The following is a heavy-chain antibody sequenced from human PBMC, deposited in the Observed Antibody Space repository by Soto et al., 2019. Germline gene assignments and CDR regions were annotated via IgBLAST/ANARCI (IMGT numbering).Heavy chain of an antibody. D-gene: IGHD3-9*01. J-gene: IGHJ4*02. CDR2: INPILSMS. CDR3: AKEGFPQDVLTGRFDY. V-gene: IGHV1-69*04. CDR1: GDTFSSYI. Sequence: SVKVSCKASGDTFSSYIINWVRQAPGLGLEWMGRINPILSMSNYAQNIRGRVTIIADKSTSTAYMELSSLRADDTAVYYCAKEGFPQDVLTGRFDYWGQGTPVTVSS.